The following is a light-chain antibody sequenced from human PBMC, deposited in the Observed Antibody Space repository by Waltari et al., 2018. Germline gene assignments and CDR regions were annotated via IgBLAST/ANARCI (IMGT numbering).Light chain of an antibody. CDR3: QQYYSTPLT. Sequence: IVMTQSPDSLAASLGARATINCKSSQSVVYSSNNKNYLAWYQQKPGPPPKLLIYWASTRESGVPDRFSGSGSGTDFTLTISSLQAEDVAVYYCQQYYSTPLTFGGGTKVEIK. V-gene: IGKV4-1*01. J-gene: IGKJ4*01. CDR1: QSVVYSSNNKNY. CDR2: WAS.